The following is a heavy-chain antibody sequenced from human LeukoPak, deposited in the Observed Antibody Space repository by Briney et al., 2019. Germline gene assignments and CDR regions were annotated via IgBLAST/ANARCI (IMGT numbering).Heavy chain of an antibody. CDR2: IIPIFGTA. Sequence: SVKVSCKASGGTFSSYAISWVRQAPGQGLEWMGGIIPIFGTANYAQKFQGRVTITADKSTSTAYMGLSSLRSEDTAVYYCARDQDDILTGSMCSSGYYYYGMDVWGKGTTVTVSS. V-gene: IGHV1-69*06. CDR3: ARDQDDILTGSMCSSGYYYYGMDV. D-gene: IGHD3-9*01. J-gene: IGHJ6*04. CDR1: GGTFSSYA.